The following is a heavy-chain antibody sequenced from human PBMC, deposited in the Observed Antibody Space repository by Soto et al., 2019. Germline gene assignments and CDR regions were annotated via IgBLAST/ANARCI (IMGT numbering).Heavy chain of an antibody. J-gene: IGHJ5*02. CDR2: IYQSGIT. CDR3: ARVEGRFDP. V-gene: IGHV4-30-2*01. Sequence: QLQLQESGSGLVKPSQTLSLTCAVSGGSISFGGYSWSWIRQPPGKGLECIGYIYQSGITYYNPSLKSRVTISMDGSKNQFSLKLRSVTAADTAVYYCARVEGRFDPWGQGTLVTVSS. CDR1: GGSISFGGYS.